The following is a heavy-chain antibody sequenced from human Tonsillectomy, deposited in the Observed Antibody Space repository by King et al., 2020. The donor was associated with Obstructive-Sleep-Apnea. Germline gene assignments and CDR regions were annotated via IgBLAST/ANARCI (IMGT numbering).Heavy chain of an antibody. V-gene: IGHV3-7*01. J-gene: IGHJ4*02. Sequence: VQLVESGGGLVQPGGSLRLSCAASGFPFSSYWMSWVRQAPGKGLEWVANIKQDGSDKYYVDSVKGRFTISRNNAMNSLFLQMDSLRAEDTAVYYCARDVWLSSWYYFDYWGQGTLVTVSS. CDR1: GFPFSSYW. D-gene: IGHD6-13*01. CDR2: IKQDGSDK. CDR3: ARDVWLSSWYYFDY.